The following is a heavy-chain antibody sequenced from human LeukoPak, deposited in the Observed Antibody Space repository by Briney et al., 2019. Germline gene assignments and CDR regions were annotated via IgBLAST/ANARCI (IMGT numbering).Heavy chain of an antibody. D-gene: IGHD5-12*01. Sequence: GASVKVSCKASEYIFTDYYLYWVRQAPGQGFEWMGWIKPNSGETLFAQKFQGRVTMTTDTSINTAYTELSRLRSDDTAIYYCAKELGHSGHGIDYWGQGTLVTVSS. CDR3: AKELGHSGHGIDY. J-gene: IGHJ4*02. CDR1: EYIFTDYY. CDR2: IKPNSGET. V-gene: IGHV1-2*02.